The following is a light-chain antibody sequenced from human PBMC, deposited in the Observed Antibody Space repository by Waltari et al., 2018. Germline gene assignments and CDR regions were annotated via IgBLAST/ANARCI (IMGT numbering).Light chain of an antibody. J-gene: IGKJ3*01. CDR2: AAS. V-gene: IGKV1-8*01. Sequence: AIRITQSPYSLSASTGDRVTITCRASQGISSYLAWYQQKPGNAPKLLIYAASTLQSGVPSRFSGSGSGTDFTLTISCLQSEDFATYYCQQYYSYPQTFGPGTKVDIK. CDR1: QGISSY. CDR3: QQYYSYPQT.